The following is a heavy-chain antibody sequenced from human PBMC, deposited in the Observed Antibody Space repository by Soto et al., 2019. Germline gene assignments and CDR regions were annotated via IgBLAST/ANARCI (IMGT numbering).Heavy chain of an antibody. V-gene: IGHV3-30*18. CDR2: ISYDGSNK. CDR3: AKDWQWLRYFDY. D-gene: IGHD6-19*01. CDR1: GFTFSSYG. Sequence: PGGSLRLSCAASGFTFSSYGMHWVRQAPGKGLEWVAVISYDGSNKYYADSVKGRFTISGDNSKNTPYLQMNSLRAEDTAVYYCAKDWQWLRYFDYWGQGTLVTVSS. J-gene: IGHJ4*02.